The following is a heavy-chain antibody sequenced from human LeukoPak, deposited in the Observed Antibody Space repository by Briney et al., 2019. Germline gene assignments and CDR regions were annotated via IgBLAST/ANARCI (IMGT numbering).Heavy chain of an antibody. D-gene: IGHD1-26*01. CDR3: ARDLRIVGATTGLGHYGMDV. V-gene: IGHV3-48*04. Sequence: GSLRLSCAASGFTFSDYSMNWVRQAPGKGLEWVSYISFSVNTKYYGDSVKGRFTISRDNAKNSLYLHMDSLRAEDTAVNYCARDLRIVGATTGLGHYGMDVWGQGTTVTVSS. CDR2: ISFSVNTK. J-gene: IGHJ6*02. CDR1: GFTFSDYS.